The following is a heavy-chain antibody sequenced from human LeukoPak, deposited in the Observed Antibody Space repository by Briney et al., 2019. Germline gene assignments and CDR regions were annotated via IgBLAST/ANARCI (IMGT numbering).Heavy chain of an antibody. J-gene: IGHJ4*02. D-gene: IGHD1-26*01. CDR3: ARGRGSYGHYDY. CDR1: GGTFISYA. V-gene: IGHV1-69*05. CDR2: IIPIFGTA. Sequence: ASVKVSCKASGGTFISYAISWVRHAPGQGLEWMGGIIPIFGTANYAQKFQGRVTITTDESTSTAYMELSSLRSEDTAVYYCARGRGSYGHYDYWGQGTLVTVSS.